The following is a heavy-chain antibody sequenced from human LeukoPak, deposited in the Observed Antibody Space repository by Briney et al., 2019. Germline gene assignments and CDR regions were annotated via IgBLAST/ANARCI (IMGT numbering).Heavy chain of an antibody. D-gene: IGHD3-16*01. CDR3: AKGGRSWSAYFQH. Sequence: PGGSLRLSCAASGFIYNNYAMSWVRQAPGKGLEWVSGISGSGGSTYYADSVKGRFTISRDNSKNTLYLQMNSLRAEDTAVYYCAKGGRSWSAYFQHWGKGTMVTVSS. V-gene: IGHV3-23*01. CDR2: ISGSGGST. J-gene: IGHJ1*01. CDR1: GFIYNNYA.